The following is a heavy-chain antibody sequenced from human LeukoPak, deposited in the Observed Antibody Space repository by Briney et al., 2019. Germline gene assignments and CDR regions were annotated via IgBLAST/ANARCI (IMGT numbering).Heavy chain of an antibody. CDR1: GGSFSGYY. V-gene: IGHV4-34*01. D-gene: IGHD3-9*01. CDR2: INHSGST. CDR3: ARAFRGVLRYFDWLP. Sequence: SETLSLTCAVYGGSFSGYYWSWIRQPPGKGLEWIGEINHSGSTNYNPSLKSRVNISVDASKNQFSLKLSSVTAADTAVYYCARAFRGVLRYFDWLPWGQGTLVTVSS. J-gene: IGHJ5*02.